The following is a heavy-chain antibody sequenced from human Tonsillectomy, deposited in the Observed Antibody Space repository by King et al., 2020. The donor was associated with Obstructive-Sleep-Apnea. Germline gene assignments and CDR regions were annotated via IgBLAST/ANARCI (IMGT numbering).Heavy chain of an antibody. J-gene: IGHJ4*02. D-gene: IGHD6-13*01. CDR2: IYHGGST. V-gene: IGHV4-4*02. CDR1: GGSITSSNW. CDR3: AKVGAAAALHY. Sequence: QLQESGPGLVKPSGTLSLTCAVSGGSITSSNWWSWVRQPPGKGLEWIGEIYHGGSTNYNPSLKSRATISVDKSKNQFSLKLSSVTAADTAIYYCAKVGAAAALHYWGQGTLVTVSS.